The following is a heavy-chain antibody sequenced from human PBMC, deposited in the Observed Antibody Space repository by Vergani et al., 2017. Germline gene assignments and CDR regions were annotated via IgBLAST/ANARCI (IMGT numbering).Heavy chain of an antibody. CDR1: GYTFSNYY. J-gene: IGHJ4*02. CDR2: INPSGGHT. V-gene: IGHV1-46*03. CDR3: ASGEYGILTGYRY. D-gene: IGHD3-9*01. Sequence: VQVVQSGAEVKKSGASVKVSCKPSGYTFSNYYMHWVRQAPGQGLEWMGIINPSGGHTNYAQKFQGRVTMTRDTSTSTVYMELSSLRSEDTAIYYCASGEYGILTGYRYWGQGTLVTVSA.